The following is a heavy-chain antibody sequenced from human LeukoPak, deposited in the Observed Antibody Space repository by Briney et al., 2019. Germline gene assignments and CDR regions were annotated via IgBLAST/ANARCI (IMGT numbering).Heavy chain of an antibody. Sequence: GGSLRLSCAASGFTFSSYWMHWVRQAPGKGLGWVSRINSDGSSTSYADSVKGRFTISRDNAKNTLYLQMNSLRAEDTAVYYCARALRRTLDYWGQGTLVTVSS. CDR1: GFTFSSYW. CDR2: INSDGSST. J-gene: IGHJ4*02. CDR3: ARALRRTLDY. V-gene: IGHV3-74*01.